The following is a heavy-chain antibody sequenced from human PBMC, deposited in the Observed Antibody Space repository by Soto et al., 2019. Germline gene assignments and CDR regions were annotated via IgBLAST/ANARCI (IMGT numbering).Heavy chain of an antibody. V-gene: IGHV3-33*01. CDR1: GFTFSSYG. J-gene: IGHJ1*01. CDR3: ASAVVAATGFAEYFQH. Sequence: QVQLVESGGGVVQPGRSLRLSCAASGFTFSSYGMHWVRQAPGKGLERVAVIWYDGSNKYYADSVKGRFTISRDNSKNTLYLQMNSLRAEDTAVYYCASAVVAATGFAEYFQHWGQGTLVTVSS. D-gene: IGHD2-15*01. CDR2: IWYDGSNK.